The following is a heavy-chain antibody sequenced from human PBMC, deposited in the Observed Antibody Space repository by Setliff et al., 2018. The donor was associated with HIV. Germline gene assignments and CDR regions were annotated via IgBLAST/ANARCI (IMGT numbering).Heavy chain of an antibody. CDR3: ARGRGSSSSWPIDY. CDR2: IYYSGST. V-gene: IGHV4-31*03. J-gene: IGHJ4*02. Sequence: SETLSLTCTVSGGSISSGGYYWSWIRQHPGKGLEWIGYIYYSGSTYYNPSLKSRVTTSVDPPKNQFSLKLSSVTAADTAVYFCARGRGSSSSWPIDYWGQGTLVTVSS. CDR1: GGSISSGGYY. D-gene: IGHD6-13*01.